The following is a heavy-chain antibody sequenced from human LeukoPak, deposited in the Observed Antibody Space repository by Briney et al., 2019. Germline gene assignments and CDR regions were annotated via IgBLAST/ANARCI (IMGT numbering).Heavy chain of an antibody. CDR2: VNPRDHSS. D-gene: IGHD3-9*01. CDR1: GYTLTNNY. Sequence: ASVKASCKASGYTLTNNYMHWVRQAPGQGLEWMGMVNPRDHSSTYAQSFQGRVTLTSDTSTNTAYMELSSLKSEDTAVYYCARGYDTLTGSLDYWGRGTLVTVTS. J-gene: IGHJ4*02. V-gene: IGHV1-46*01. CDR3: ARGYDTLTGSLDY.